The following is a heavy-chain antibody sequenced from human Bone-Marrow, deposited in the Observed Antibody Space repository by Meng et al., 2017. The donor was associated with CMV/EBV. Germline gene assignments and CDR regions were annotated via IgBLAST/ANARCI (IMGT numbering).Heavy chain of an antibody. V-gene: IGHV3-43D*03. CDR1: GFTFDDYA. J-gene: IGHJ4*02. CDR2: ISWDGGST. CDR3: AKDYSGYSTSPYFDS. Sequence: GESLKISCAASGFTFDDYAMHWVRQAPGKGLEWVSLISWDGGSTYYADSVKGRFTISRDNSKNSLYLQMNSLRAEDTAFYYCAKDYSGYSTSPYFDSWGQGTWVTGYS. D-gene: IGHD6-6*01.